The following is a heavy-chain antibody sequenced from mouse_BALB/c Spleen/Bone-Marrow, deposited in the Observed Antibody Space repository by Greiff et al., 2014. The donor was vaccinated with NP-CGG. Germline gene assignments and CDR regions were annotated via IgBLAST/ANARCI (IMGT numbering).Heavy chain of an antibody. CDR1: GFNIKDTY. CDR2: IDPANGNT. V-gene: IGHV14-3*02. J-gene: IGHJ4*01. D-gene: IGHD2-14*01. Sequence: VQLKESGAELVKPGASVKLSCTASGFNIKDTYMHWVKQRPEQGLEWIGGIDPANGNTKYDPKFQGEATITADTSSNTAYLQLNSLTSEDTAVYYCAQGYDWAMDYWGQGTSVTVSS. CDR3: AQGYDWAMDY.